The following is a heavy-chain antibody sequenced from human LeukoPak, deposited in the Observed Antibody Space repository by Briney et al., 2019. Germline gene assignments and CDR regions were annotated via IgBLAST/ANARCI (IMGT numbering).Heavy chain of an antibody. V-gene: IGHV1-18*01. CDR3: ARARGSGSYYGHDYYYYHYMDV. D-gene: IGHD3-10*01. Sequence: ASVKVSCKASGYTFTSYGISWVRQAPGQGLEWMGWISAYNGNTNYAQKLQGRVTMTTDTSTSTAYMELSSLRSEDTAIYYCARARGSGSYYGHDYYYYHYMDVWGKGTTVTVSS. CDR2: ISAYNGNT. CDR1: GYTFTSYG. J-gene: IGHJ6*03.